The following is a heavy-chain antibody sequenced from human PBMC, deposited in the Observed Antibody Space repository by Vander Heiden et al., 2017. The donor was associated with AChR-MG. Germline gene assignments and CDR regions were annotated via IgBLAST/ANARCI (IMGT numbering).Heavy chain of an antibody. Sequence: QITLKESGPPLVKPTQTLTLTCTFSGFSLSTSGVSVGWIRQPPGKALEWLAFIYWNDDKRYSPSLKSRLTITKDTSKNQVVLTMINMDPVDTATYYCAHTLGITGTDWYYYYYYMDVWVKGTTVTVSS. V-gene: IGHV2-5*01. CDR3: AHTLGITGTDWYYYYYYMDV. CDR1: GFSLSTSGVS. CDR2: IYWNDDK. D-gene: IGHD1-20*01. J-gene: IGHJ6*03.